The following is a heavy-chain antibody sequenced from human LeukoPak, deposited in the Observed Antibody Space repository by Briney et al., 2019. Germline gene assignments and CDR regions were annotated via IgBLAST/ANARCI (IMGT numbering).Heavy chain of an antibody. CDR3: ARGEWELLDY. V-gene: IGHV4-61*01. Sequence: SETLSLTCTVSGGSFSSGSYYWSWIRQPPGKGLEWIGYIYYSGSTNYNPSLKSRVTISVDTSKNQFSLKLSSVTAADTAVYYCARGEWELLDYWGQGTLVTVSP. CDR2: IYYSGST. J-gene: IGHJ4*02. D-gene: IGHD4-23*01. CDR1: GGSFSSGSYY.